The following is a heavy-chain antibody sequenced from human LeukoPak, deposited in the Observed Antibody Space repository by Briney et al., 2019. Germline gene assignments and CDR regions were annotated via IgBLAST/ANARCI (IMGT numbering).Heavy chain of an antibody. D-gene: IGHD3-10*01. CDR3: ARRRGYSGYYYMDV. J-gene: IGHJ6*03. V-gene: IGHV4-38-2*01. CDR1: GYSISSDYY. CDR2: IYHGGGT. Sequence: SETLSLTCAVSGYSISSDYYWDWIRQPPVRGLEWIGSIYHGGGTYYSPSLRSRVTISLDTSKNQFSLKLSSVAAADTAVYYCARRRGYSGYYYMDVWGKGTTVTVSS.